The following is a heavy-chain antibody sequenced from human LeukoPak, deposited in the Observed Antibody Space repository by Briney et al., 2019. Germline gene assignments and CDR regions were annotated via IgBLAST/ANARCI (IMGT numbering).Heavy chain of an antibody. CDR1: GFTFSSYG. V-gene: IGHV3-30*19. CDR3: ARASRARLYGDFDY. CDR2: ISYDGSNK. D-gene: IGHD4-17*01. Sequence: GGSLRLSCAASGFTFSSYGMHWVRQAPGKGLEWVAVISYDGSNKYYADSVKGRFTISRDNSKNTLYLQMNSLRAEDTAVYYCARASRARLYGDFDYWGQGTLVTVSS. J-gene: IGHJ4*02.